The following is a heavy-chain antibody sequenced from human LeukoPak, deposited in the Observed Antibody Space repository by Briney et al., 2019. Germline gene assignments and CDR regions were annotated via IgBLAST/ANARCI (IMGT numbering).Heavy chain of an antibody. D-gene: IGHD3-10*01. CDR1: GYTFTGYY. CDR3: ARVSYGSGSYEDY. CDR2: INPNSGGT. J-gene: IGHJ4*02. Sequence: ASVKVSCKASGYTFTGYYMHWVRQAPGQGLEWMGWINPNSGGTNYAQKFQGRVTMTRDTSISTAYMELSRLRSDDTAVYYCARVSYGSGSYEDYWGQGTPVTVSS. V-gene: IGHV1-2*02.